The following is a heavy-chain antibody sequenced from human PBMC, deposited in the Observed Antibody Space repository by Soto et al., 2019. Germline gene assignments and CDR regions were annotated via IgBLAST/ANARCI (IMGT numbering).Heavy chain of an antibody. J-gene: IGHJ4*02. CDR1: GGSISSGGYY. D-gene: IGHD2-15*01. V-gene: IGHV4-31*03. CDR2: IYYSGST. Sequence: QVQLQESGPGLVKPSQTLSLTCTVSGGSISSGGYYWSWIRQYPGKGLEWIGYIYYSGSTYYNPSLQRRVTISVDTSKNQFSLKLSSVTAADTAVYYCARRYGGNFDYWGQGTLVTVSS. CDR3: ARRYGGNFDY.